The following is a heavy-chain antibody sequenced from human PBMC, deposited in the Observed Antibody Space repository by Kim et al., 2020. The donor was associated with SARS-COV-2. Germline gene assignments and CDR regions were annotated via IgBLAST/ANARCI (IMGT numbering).Heavy chain of an antibody. V-gene: IGHV4-39*01. J-gene: IGHJ4*02. CDR2: ST. Sequence: STYYNPSLKSRVTISVDTSKNQFSLKLSSVSAADTAVYYCARAPIPIFDYWGQGTLVTVSS. D-gene: IGHD2-2*02. CDR3: ARAPIPIFDY.